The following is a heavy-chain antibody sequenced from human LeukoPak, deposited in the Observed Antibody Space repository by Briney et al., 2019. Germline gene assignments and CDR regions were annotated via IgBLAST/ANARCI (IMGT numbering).Heavy chain of an antibody. CDR3: ARTLAMARVDI. D-gene: IGHD2-2*01. CDR2: IYSTGNT. V-gene: IGHV3-53*01. Sequence: GGSLRLSCADSAFTISSNYMNRVRQAPREGLEWGSVIYSTGNTFYADSVKGRFTISRDNSKTTLYLQMNSVRVEDTAVYFCARTLAMARVDIWGQGTMGTVSS. CDR1: AFTISSNY. J-gene: IGHJ6*01.